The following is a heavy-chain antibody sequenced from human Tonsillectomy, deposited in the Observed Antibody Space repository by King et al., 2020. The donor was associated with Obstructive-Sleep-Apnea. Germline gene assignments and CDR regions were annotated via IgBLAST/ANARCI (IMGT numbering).Heavy chain of an antibody. Sequence: VQLVESGGSVVQPGRSLRLSFAVSGFTFSDYAMYWVRQAPGKELEWVALIIFDGSNKDYADSVKGRFTISRDNSRNTLYLQMSSLRAEGTAVYYCARPNSRSYYEYYYALDVWGQGTTVTVSS. CDR1: GFTFSDYA. J-gene: IGHJ6*02. CDR3: ARPNSRSYYEYYYALDV. D-gene: IGHD2/OR15-2a*01. CDR2: IIFDGSNK. V-gene: IGHV3-30*04.